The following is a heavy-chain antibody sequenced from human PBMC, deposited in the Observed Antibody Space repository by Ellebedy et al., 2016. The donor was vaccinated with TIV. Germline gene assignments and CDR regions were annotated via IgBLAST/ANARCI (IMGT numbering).Heavy chain of an antibody. D-gene: IGHD3-10*01. Sequence: SVKVSXXASGGTFSSYAISWVRQAPGQGLEWMGGIIPIFGTANYAQKFQGRVTITADESTSTAYMELSSLRSEDTAVYYCARGITMVRGVITPTPPDYWGQGTLVTVSS. CDR2: IIPIFGTA. CDR1: GGTFSSYA. CDR3: ARGITMVRGVITPTPPDY. V-gene: IGHV1-69*13. J-gene: IGHJ4*02.